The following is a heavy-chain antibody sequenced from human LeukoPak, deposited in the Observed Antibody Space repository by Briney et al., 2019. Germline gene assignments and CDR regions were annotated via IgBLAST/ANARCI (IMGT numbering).Heavy chain of an antibody. CDR3: AKAGARGNVNWFDS. Sequence: GGSLRLSCAPSGFAFSSYGMHWVRQAPGKGLEWVAVISYDGSNKYYADSVRGRFTTSRDNSKNILYLQMNNLRGEDTAVYYCAKAGARGNVNWFDSWGQGTLVTVSS. D-gene: IGHD1-1*01. J-gene: IGHJ5*01. CDR1: GFAFSSYG. V-gene: IGHV3-30*18. CDR2: ISYDGSNK.